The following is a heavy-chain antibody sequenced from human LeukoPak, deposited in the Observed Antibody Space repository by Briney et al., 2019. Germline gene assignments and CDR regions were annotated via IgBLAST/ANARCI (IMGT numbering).Heavy chain of an antibody. CDR1: GGSISSGDYY. J-gene: IGHJ4*02. CDR2: IYYSGST. V-gene: IGHV4-30-4*01. D-gene: IGHD4-23*01. Sequence: PSETPSLTCTVSGGSISSGDYYWSWVRQPPGKGLEWIGYIYYSGSTYYNPSLKSRVTISVDTSKNQFSLKLSSVTAADTAVYYCARVSMDGGPLFDYWGQGTLVTVSS. CDR3: ARVSMDGGPLFDY.